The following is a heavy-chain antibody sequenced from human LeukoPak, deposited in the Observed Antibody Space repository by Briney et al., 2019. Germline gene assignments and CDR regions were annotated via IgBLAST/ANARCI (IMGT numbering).Heavy chain of an antibody. Sequence: SETLSLTCTVSGDSISSTSYYWDWIRQPPGKGLEWIGSIYNSGTTYYNPSVKSRVTISVDTSKNQFSLTVSSVTAADTAVYYCASRVYGLGSFNYWGQGTLVTVSS. J-gene: IGHJ4*01. V-gene: IGHV4-39*01. CDR2: IYNSGTT. CDR1: GDSISSTSYY. D-gene: IGHD3-10*01. CDR3: ASRVYGLGSFNY.